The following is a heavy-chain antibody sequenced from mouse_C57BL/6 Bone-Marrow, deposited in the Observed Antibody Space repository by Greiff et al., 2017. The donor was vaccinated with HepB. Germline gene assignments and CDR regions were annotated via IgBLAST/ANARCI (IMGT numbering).Heavy chain of an antibody. J-gene: IGHJ4*01. Sequence: QVQLQQSGPGLVQPSQRLSITRTVSGFSLTSYGIHWVRQSPGKGLEWLGVVWSGGSTDYNAAFISRLSISKDNSKIQVFFKMNSLQADDTAIYYCARTPYYAMDYWGQGTSVTVSS. V-gene: IGHV2-2*01. CDR1: GFSLTSYG. CDR2: VWSGGST. CDR3: ARTPYYAMDY.